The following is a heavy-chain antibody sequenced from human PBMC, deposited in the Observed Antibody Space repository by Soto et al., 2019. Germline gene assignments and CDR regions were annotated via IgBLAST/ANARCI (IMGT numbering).Heavy chain of an antibody. CDR2: IYYSGAT. V-gene: IGHV4-39*02. J-gene: IGHJ4*02. CDR3: APVGIGTTTVDY. D-gene: IGHD5-12*01. CDR1: GGSINNITYY. Sequence: QLQLRESGPGLVQPSETLSLTCLVSGGSINNITYYWGWIRQPPGKGLEWIGSIYYSGATYYNPSRRSRITISMDRSKTHCSLKLTSVTAADTAICYCAPVGIGTTTVDYWGQGTLVTVSS.